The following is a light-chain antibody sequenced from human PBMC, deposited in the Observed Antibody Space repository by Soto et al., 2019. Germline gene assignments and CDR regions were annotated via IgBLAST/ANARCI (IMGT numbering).Light chain of an antibody. CDR2: EGS. CDR1: SSDVGSYKL. CDR3: CTYVGSRNV. J-gene: IGLJ1*01. V-gene: IGLV2-23*03. Sequence: QSALTQPASVSGSPGQSITISCTGTSSDVGSYKLVSWYQQHPGKAPKLMIYEGSKRPSGVSNRFSGSKSGNTASLTISGLQAEDEADYYCCTYVGSRNVFGTGKKLTVL.